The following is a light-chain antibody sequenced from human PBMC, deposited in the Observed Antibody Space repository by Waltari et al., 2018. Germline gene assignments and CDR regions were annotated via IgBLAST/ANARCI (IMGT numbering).Light chain of an antibody. CDR1: SSDIGSYNL. J-gene: IGLJ3*02. CDR3: CSYAGSYTWV. CDR2: DVF. Sequence: QSALTQPASVSGSPGQSIPISCTGASSDIGSYNLVSWYQHHPGKAPKLLVYDVFYRPSGVSNRFSASKSGNTASLTISGLQAEDEADYYCCSYAGSYTWVFGGGTKLTVL. V-gene: IGLV2-23*02.